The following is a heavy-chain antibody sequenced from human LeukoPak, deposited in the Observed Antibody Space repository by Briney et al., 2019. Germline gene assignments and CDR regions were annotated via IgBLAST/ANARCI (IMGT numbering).Heavy chain of an antibody. D-gene: IGHD5-24*01. CDR2: ISTSSSTI. CDR3: ARVEMATIGDY. CDR1: GFTFSSYS. J-gene: IGHJ4*02. V-gene: IGHV3-48*01. Sequence: GGSLRLSCAASGFTFSSYSMNWVRQAPGKGLEWVSYISTSSSTIYYADSVKGRFTISRDNAKNSLYLQMNSLRVKDTAVYYCARVEMATIGDYWGQGTLVTVSS.